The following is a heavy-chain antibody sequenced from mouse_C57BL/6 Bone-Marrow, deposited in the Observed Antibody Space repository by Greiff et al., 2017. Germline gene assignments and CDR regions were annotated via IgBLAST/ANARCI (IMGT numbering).Heavy chain of an antibody. D-gene: IGHD2-4*01. CDR3: TRSMIGGWFAY. Sequence: QVQLKQSGAELVRPGASVTLSCKASGYTFTDYEMHWVKQTPVHGLEWIGAIDPETGGTAYNQKFKGKAILTADKSSSTAYMELRSLTSEDSAVYYCTRSMIGGWFAYWGQGTLVTVSA. V-gene: IGHV1-15*01. CDR2: IDPETGGT. J-gene: IGHJ3*01. CDR1: GYTFTDYE.